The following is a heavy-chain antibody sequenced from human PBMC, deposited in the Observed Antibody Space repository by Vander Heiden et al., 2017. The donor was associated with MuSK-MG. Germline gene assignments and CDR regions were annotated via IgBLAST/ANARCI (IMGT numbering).Heavy chain of an antibody. Sequence: QVQLQASGPGLVKPSGTLSLTCEVSGGYVRSGHWWRWVRQAPGKGLEWIGEISHRGTASYNPSLRSRATMSVDTSKNQFSLKLNSVTAADAAIYFCARDITLNTFGSAFDIWGQGTVVTVSS. J-gene: IGHJ3*02. D-gene: IGHD3-16*01. CDR1: GGYVRSGHW. CDR2: ISHRGTA. V-gene: IGHV4-4*02. CDR3: ARDITLNTFGSAFDI.